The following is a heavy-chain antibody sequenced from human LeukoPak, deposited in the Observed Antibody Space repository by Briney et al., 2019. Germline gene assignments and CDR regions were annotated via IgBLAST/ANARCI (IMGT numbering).Heavy chain of an antibody. V-gene: IGHV4-59*02. D-gene: IGHD2-2*01. Sequence: SETLSLTCTVSGGSVTTYYYSWIRQPPGKGLEWIGYINYSGSTSYNPSFQSRVTISLDKSKKQVSLRLSSATSADTAVYYCAREDCSSSTCLFDSWGQGTLVTVSS. CDR3: AREDCSSSTCLFDS. CDR2: INYSGST. J-gene: IGHJ4*02. CDR1: GGSVTTYY.